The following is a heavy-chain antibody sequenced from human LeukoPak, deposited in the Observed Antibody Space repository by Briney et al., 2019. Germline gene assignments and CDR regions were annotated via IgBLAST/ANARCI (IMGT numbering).Heavy chain of an antibody. CDR1: GGSISSSSYY. V-gene: IGHV4-39*01. Sequence: SETLSLTCTVSGGSISSSSYYWGWIRQSPGKGLEWIGSIYYSGSTYYNPSLKSRVTISVDTSKNQFSLKLSSVTAADTAVYYCARALGYCSSTSCYFDYWGQGTLVTVSS. J-gene: IGHJ4*02. CDR3: ARALGYCSSTSCYFDY. D-gene: IGHD2-2*01. CDR2: IYYSGST.